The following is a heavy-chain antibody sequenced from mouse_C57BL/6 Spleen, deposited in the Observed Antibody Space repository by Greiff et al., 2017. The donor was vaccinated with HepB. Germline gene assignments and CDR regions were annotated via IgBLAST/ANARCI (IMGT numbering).Heavy chain of an antibody. Sequence: QVQLKESGPELVKPGASVKISRKASGYAFSSSWMNWVKQRPGKGLEWIGRIYPGDGDTNYNGKFKGKATLTADKSSSTAYMQLSSLTSEDSAVYFCASPGRDWYFDVWGTGTTVTVSS. V-gene: IGHV1-82*01. CDR2: IYPGDGDT. J-gene: IGHJ1*03. CDR1: GYAFSSSW. D-gene: IGHD4-1*01. CDR3: ASPGRDWYFDV.